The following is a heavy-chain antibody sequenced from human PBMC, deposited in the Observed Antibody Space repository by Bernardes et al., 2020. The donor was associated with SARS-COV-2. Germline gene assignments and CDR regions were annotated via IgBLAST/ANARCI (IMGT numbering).Heavy chain of an antibody. V-gene: IGHV3-23*01. J-gene: IGHJ4*02. CDR2: TGTGGTT. Sequence: GGSLRLSCAATGFTFYTFAMNWVRQAPGKGLEWVSATGTGGTTYYADSVKGRFTISRDDSKNMLYLQMNSLRVEDTAVYYCHRGRGLPPPSGFWGQGTLVTVSS. CDR3: HRGRGLPPPSGF. CDR1: GFTFYTFA. D-gene: IGHD2-21*01.